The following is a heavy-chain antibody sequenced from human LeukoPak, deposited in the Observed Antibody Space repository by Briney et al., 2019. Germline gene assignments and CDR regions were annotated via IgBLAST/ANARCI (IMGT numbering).Heavy chain of an antibody. CDR3: ARGGPTANPNPGIAVALYFDY. CDR2: ISSGSSYI. J-gene: IGHJ4*02. D-gene: IGHD6-19*01. V-gene: IGHV3-21*01. Sequence: PGGSLRLSCAASGFTFSSYSINWVRQAPGKGLEWVSSISSGSSYIYYADSGKGPFTIYRDNAKNSLYLQMNSLRAEDTAVYDCARGGPTANPNPGIAVALYFDYWGQGTLVTVSS. CDR1: GFTFSSYS.